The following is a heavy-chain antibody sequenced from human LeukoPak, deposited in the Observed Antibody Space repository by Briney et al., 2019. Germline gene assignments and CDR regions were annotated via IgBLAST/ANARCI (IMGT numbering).Heavy chain of an antibody. V-gene: IGHV3-23*01. CDR1: YA. J-gene: IGHJ4*02. D-gene: IGHD4-17*01. CDR3: ARRGESASYGDYRFDY. CDR2: ISGSSGLT. Sequence: YAXSWVRQAPGRGLEWVSAISGSSGLTYYADSVKGRFTISRDNSKNTLFLQMNSLRAEDTAVYYCARRGESASYGDYRFDYWGQGTLVTVSS.